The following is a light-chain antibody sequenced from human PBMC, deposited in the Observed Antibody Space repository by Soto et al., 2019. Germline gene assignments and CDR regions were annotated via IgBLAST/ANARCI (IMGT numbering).Light chain of an antibody. CDR1: SSDVGGYNS. J-gene: IGLJ1*01. Sequence: QSALAQPASVSGSPGQSITISCTGTSSDVGGYNSVSWYRQDPGKAPKLMIYDVTNRPSGVSNRFYGSKSGNTASLTISGLQAEDEADYYCSSFTSSITYVFGTGTKVTV. CDR3: SSFTSSITYV. CDR2: DVT. V-gene: IGLV2-14*01.